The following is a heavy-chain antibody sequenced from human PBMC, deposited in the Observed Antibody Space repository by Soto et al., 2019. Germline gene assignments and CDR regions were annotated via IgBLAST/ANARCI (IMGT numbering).Heavy chain of an antibody. Sequence: HPGGSLRLSCAASGFTFSSYEMNWVRQAPGKGLEWVSYISSSGSTIYYADSVKGRFTISRDNAKNSLYLQMNSLRAEDTAVYYCARDPATTVNRGDDYWGQGTLVTVSS. J-gene: IGHJ4*02. CDR3: ARDPATTVNRGDDY. V-gene: IGHV3-48*03. D-gene: IGHD4-4*01. CDR2: ISSSGSTI. CDR1: GFTFSSYE.